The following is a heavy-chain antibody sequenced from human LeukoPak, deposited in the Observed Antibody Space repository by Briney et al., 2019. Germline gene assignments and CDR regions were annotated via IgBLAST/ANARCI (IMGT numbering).Heavy chain of an antibody. Sequence: ASVKVSCKASGYTFTGYYMHWVRQAPGQGLEWMGWINPNSGGTNYAQKFQGRVTMTRDTSISTAYMELSRLRSDDTAVYYCARDSDYDILTGYYFRGNWFDPWGRGTLVTVSS. J-gene: IGHJ5*02. CDR2: INPNSGGT. V-gene: IGHV1-2*02. CDR3: ARDSDYDILTGYYFRGNWFDP. D-gene: IGHD3-9*01. CDR1: GYTFTGYY.